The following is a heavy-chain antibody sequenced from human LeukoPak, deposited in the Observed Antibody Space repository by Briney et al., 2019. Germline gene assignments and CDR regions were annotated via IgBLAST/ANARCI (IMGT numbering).Heavy chain of an antibody. CDR2: MNPNSGNT. CDR3: ARGSMLGCSGGSCYSY. Sequence: ASVKVSCKASGYTFTSYDINWVRRATGQGLEWMGWMNPNSGNTGYAQKFQGRVTMTRNTSISTAYMELSSLRSEDTAVYYCARGSMLGCSGGSCYSYWGQGTLVTVSS. CDR1: GYTFTSYD. D-gene: IGHD2-15*01. V-gene: IGHV1-8*01. J-gene: IGHJ4*02.